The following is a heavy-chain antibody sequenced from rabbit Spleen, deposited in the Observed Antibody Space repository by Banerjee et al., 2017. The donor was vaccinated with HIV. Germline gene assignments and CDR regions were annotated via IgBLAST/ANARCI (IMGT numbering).Heavy chain of an antibody. V-gene: IGHV1S40*01. CDR2: IDAGSSGFT. CDR3: VRDRANIGGDYGPFYFDL. D-gene: IGHD2-1*01. J-gene: IGHJ4*01. CDR1: GVSFSGSSY. Sequence: QSLEESGGDLVKPGASLTLTCKASGVSFSGSSYMCWVRQAPGKGLEWIACIDAGSSGFTYFASWAKGRFTISSHNAQNTLYLQLNSLTAADTATYFCVRDRANIGGDYGPFYFDLWGPGTLVTVS.